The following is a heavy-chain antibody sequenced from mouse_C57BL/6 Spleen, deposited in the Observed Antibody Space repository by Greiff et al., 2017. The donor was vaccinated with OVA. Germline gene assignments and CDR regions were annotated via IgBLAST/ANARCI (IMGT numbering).Heavy chain of an antibody. D-gene: IGHD1-1*01. V-gene: IGHV1-80*01. J-gene: IGHJ1*03. CDR1: GYAFSSYW. CDR3: ARRDYYGSSYWYFDV. CDR2: IYPGDGDT. Sequence: VQLQQSGAELVKPGASVKISCKASGYAFSSYWMNWVKQRPGKGLEWIGQIYPGDGDTNYNGKFKGKATLTADKSSSTAYMQLSSLTSEDSAVYFCARRDYYGSSYWYFDVGGTGTTVTVSS.